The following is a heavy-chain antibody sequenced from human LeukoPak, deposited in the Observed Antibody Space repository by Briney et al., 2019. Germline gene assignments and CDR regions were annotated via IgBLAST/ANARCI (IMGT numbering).Heavy chain of an antibody. CDR3: ARVAWPYYFDS. CDR2: IKDNGSEK. J-gene: IGHJ4*02. V-gene: IGHV3-7*01. CDR1: GLTFNNYW. Sequence: GGSLRLSWAASGLTFNNYWMNWVRQTPGKWLEWVANIKDNGSEKYYLDYVKGRFTISRDNAKNSLYLQMNGLRAEDTAVSYCARVAWPYYFDSWGQGTLVTVSS.